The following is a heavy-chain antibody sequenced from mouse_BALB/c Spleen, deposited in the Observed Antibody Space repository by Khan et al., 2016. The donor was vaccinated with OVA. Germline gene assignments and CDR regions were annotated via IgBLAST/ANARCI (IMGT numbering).Heavy chain of an antibody. CDR2: IWSGGST. Sequence: QVQLKESGPDLVQPSQSLSITCTVSGFSLTNYGVHWVRQSPGKGLEWLGMIWSGGSTDYNATFISRLTISKDNSRSQVFFKMNSLQASDTAIYYCARNRNGYFDYWGQGTTLTVSS. CDR3: ARNRNGYFDY. D-gene: IGHD1-1*02. J-gene: IGHJ2*01. V-gene: IGHV2-2*02. CDR1: GFSLTNYG.